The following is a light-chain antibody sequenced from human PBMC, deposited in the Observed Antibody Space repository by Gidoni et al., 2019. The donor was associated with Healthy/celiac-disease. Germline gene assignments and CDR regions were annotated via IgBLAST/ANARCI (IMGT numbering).Light chain of an antibody. J-gene: IGKJ1*01. CDR1: QSISSY. Sequence: DSQMTQSPSSLSASVGDRVTITCRASQSISSYLNWYQQKPGKAPKLLIYAASSLQSGVPSSFSGSGSVTDFTLPISSLQPEDFATYYCQQSYSTAWTFGQGTTVEIK. CDR3: QQSYSTAWT. V-gene: IGKV1-39*01. CDR2: AAS.